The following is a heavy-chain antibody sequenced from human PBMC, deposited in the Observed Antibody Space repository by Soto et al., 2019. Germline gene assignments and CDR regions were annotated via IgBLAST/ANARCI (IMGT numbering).Heavy chain of an antibody. CDR3: AKGEYYYDSSGFTPRDYYYGMGV. CDR1: GFTFSSYA. V-gene: IGHV3-23*01. Sequence: PGGSLRLSCAASGFTFSSYAMSWVRQAPGKGLEWVSAISGSGGSTYYADSVKGRFTISRDNSKNTLYLQMNSLRAEDTAVYYCAKGEYYYDSSGFTPRDYYYGMGVWGQGTTVTVSS. J-gene: IGHJ6*02. D-gene: IGHD3-22*01. CDR2: ISGSGGST.